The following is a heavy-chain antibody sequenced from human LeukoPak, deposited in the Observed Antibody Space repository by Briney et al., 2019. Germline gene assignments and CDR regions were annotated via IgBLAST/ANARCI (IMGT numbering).Heavy chain of an antibody. J-gene: IGHJ4*02. V-gene: IGHV4-34*01. CDR3: ASSHYYYDSSGYD. Sequence: PSETLSLTCAVYGGSFSGYYWSWIRQPPGKGLEWIGEINHSGSTNYNPSLKSRVTISVDTSKNQFSLNLTSVTAADTAVYYCASSHYYYDSSGYDWGQGILVTVSS. D-gene: IGHD3-22*01. CDR1: GGSFSGYY. CDR2: INHSGST.